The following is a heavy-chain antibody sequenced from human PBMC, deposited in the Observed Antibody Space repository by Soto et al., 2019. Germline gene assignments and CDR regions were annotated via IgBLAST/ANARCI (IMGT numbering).Heavy chain of an antibody. D-gene: IGHD2-15*01. V-gene: IGHV4-31*03. CDR2: IYYSGST. CDR1: GGSISSGGYY. Sequence: QVQLQESGPGLVKPSQTLSLTCTVSGGSISSGGYYWSWIRQHPGKGLEWIGYIYYSGSTYYNPSLKSRVTISVDTSKNQFSLKLSSVTAADTAVYYCATSTPPNKPLDYYYYYMDVWGKGTTVTVSS. CDR3: ATSTPPNKPLDYYYYYMDV. J-gene: IGHJ6*03.